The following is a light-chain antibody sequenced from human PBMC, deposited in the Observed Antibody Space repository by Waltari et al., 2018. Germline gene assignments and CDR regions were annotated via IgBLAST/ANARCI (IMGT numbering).Light chain of an antibody. Sequence: QSVLTQPPSVSVAPGQRVSISCTGSGSNLGAGYDVHWYQQHPGKAPKLLIYGTSTRPPGVPDRFFGSQSGTSASLAITALQAEDEAEYYCQSYDTSLSVVFGGVTKLTVL. CDR3: QSYDTSLSVV. V-gene: IGLV1-40*01. CDR2: GTS. J-gene: IGLJ2*01. CDR1: GSNLGAGYD.